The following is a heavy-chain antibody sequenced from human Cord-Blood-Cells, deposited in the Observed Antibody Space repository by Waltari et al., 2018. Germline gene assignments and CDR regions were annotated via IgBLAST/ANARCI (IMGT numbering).Heavy chain of an antibody. CDR1: GFTFSSYS. CDR3: ARFRDYGMDV. J-gene: IGHJ6*02. CDR2: ISSSSIYI. Sequence: EVQLVESGGGLVKPGGSLRLSCAASGFTFSSYSMTWVRQAPGKGSEWVSSISSSSIYIYYADSVKGRFTISRDNAKNSLYLQMNSLRAEDTAVYYCARFRDYGMDVWGQGTTVTVSS. V-gene: IGHV3-21*01.